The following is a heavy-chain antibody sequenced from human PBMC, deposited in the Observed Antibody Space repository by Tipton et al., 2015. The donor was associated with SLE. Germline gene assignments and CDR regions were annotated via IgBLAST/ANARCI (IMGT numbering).Heavy chain of an antibody. CDR3: GRGVYSEGSVGMDV. CDR1: GFTFDDYA. V-gene: IGHV3-9*01. D-gene: IGHD3-22*01. J-gene: IGHJ6*02. Sequence: SLRLSCAASGFTFDDYAMHWVRQAPGKGLEWVSGINWNSGTIVYADSVEGRFTISRDNAKNTLYLQMHSLRVDDTAVYYCGRGVYSEGSVGMDVWGQGTTVTVSS. CDR2: INWNSGTI.